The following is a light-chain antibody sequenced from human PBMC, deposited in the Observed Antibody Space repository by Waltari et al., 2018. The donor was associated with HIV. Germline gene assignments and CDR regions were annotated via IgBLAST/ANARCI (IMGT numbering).Light chain of an antibody. CDR3: STWDRRLGAWV. CDR1: NNKFSHQA. V-gene: IGLV10-54*04. CDR2: RNN. Sequence: QAALTQPPSVSADLRQTATLTCTDNNNKFSHQAPTCLQQTQGQPPKLLSYRNNNRPSGISERFSASRSGTTASLKVTGLQPEDEADYYCSTWDRRLGAWVFGGGTKLTVL. J-gene: IGLJ3*02.